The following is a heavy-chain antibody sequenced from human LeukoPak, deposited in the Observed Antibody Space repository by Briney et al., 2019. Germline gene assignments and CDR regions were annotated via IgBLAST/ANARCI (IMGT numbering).Heavy chain of an antibody. Sequence: GGSLRLSCAASGFTFSNAWMNWVRQAPGKGLEWVGRIKSETDGGTTDYTAPVKGRFTISRDDSKNTLYLHMNSLKTEDTAVYYCTTGPYSGSYQISDYWGQGTLVTVSS. V-gene: IGHV3-15*07. J-gene: IGHJ4*02. CDR2: IKSETDGGTT. D-gene: IGHD1-26*01. CDR3: TTGPYSGSYQISDY. CDR1: GFTFSNAW.